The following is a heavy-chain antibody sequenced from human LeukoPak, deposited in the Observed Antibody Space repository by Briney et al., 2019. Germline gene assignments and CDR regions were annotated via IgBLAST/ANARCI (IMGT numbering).Heavy chain of an antibody. D-gene: IGHD3-9*01. CDR2: MNPNSGNT. V-gene: IGHV1-8*01. J-gene: IGHJ6*02. CDR1: GYTFTSYD. Sequence: ASVKVSCKASGYTFTSYDINWVRQATGQGLEWIGWMNPNSGNTGYAQKFQGRVTMTRNTSISTAYMELSSLRSEDTAVYYCASGDILTGYYNRANYYYYYGMDVWGQGTTVTVSS. CDR3: ASGDILTGYYNRANYYYYYGMDV.